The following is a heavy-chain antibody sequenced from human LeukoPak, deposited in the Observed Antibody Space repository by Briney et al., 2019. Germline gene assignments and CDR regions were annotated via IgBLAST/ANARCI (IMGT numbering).Heavy chain of an antibody. CDR2: ISGSAGTT. Sequence: GRSLRLSCAASGFTFSSYAMRWVRQAPGKGLEWVSAISGSAGTTYYADSVKGRFTISRDNSKNTLYLQMNSLRAEDTAVYYCAKDRGSSSRSFDYWGQGTLVTVSS. V-gene: IGHV3-23*01. D-gene: IGHD3-10*01. CDR3: AKDRGSSSRSFDY. CDR1: GFTFSSYA. J-gene: IGHJ4*02.